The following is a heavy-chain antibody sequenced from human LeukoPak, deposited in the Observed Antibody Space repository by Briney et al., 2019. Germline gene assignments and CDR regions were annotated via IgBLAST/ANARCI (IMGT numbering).Heavy chain of an antibody. J-gene: IGHJ3*02. CDR2: IYYSGST. V-gene: IGHV4-31*03. D-gene: IGHD2-21*01. Sequence: SETLSLTCTVSGGSISSGGYYWSWIRQHPGKGLEWIGYIYYSGSTYYNPSLKSRVTISVDTSKNQSSLKLSSVTAADTAVYYCAARFGGEEVAFDIWGQGTMVTVSS. CDR1: GGSISSGGYY. CDR3: AARFGGEEVAFDI.